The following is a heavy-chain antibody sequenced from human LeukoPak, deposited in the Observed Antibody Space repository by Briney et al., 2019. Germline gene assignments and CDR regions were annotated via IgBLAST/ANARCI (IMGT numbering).Heavy chain of an antibody. CDR3: ARASVGGGLDY. D-gene: IGHD2-15*01. CDR2: IYYSGST. V-gene: IGHV4-59*01. Sequence: SETLSLTCTVSGGSISSYYWSWIRQPPGKGLEWIGYIYYSGSTNCNPSLKSRVTISVDTSKNQFSLKLSSVTAADTAVYYCARASVGGGLDYWGQGTLVTVSS. J-gene: IGHJ4*02. CDR1: GGSISSYY.